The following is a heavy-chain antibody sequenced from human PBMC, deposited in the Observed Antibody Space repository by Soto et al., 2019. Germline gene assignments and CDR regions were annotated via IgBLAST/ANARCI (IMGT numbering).Heavy chain of an antibody. V-gene: IGHV5-51*01. Sequence: PGESLKISCKGSGYSFTSYWIGWVRQMPGKGLEWMGIIYPGDSDTRYSPSFQGQVTISADKSISTAYLQWSSLKASDTAMYYCARHGLYDYVWGSYRYPIDYWGQGTLVTAPQ. CDR2: IYPGDSDT. CDR3: ARHGLYDYVWGSYRYPIDY. J-gene: IGHJ4*02. D-gene: IGHD3-16*02. CDR1: GYSFTSYW.